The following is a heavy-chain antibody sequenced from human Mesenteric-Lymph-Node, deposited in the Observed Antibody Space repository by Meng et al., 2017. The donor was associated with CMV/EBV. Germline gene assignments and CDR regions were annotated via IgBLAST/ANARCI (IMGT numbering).Heavy chain of an antibody. D-gene: IGHD2-2*02. CDR3: AKDLDTYRYTPSSPFDY. Sequence: GGSLRLSCAASGSAFTFSTSGMHWVRQAPGKGLEWVAVIWYVGSNIYYADSVKGRFTISRDNSKNTLYLQMNSLRAEDTAVYYCAKDLDTYRYTPSSPFDYWGQGTLVTVSS. J-gene: IGHJ4*02. V-gene: IGHV3-33*06. CDR1: GSAFTFSTSG. CDR2: IWYVGSNI.